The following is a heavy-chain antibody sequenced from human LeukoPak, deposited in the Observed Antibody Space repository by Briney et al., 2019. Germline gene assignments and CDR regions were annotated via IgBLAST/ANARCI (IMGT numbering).Heavy chain of an antibody. V-gene: IGHV3-23*01. D-gene: IGHD6-19*01. CDR1: GFTFGSYA. J-gene: IGHJ5*02. Sequence: GGSLRLSCAASGFTFGSYAMTWVRQAPGKGLEWVSSIDAGGGSTYYADSVKGRFTISRDNSKNTFYLQMNTLRADDTAVYYCAKGSGSGWYGWFAPWGQGTLVTVSS. CDR3: AKGSGSGWYGWFAP. CDR2: IDAGGGST.